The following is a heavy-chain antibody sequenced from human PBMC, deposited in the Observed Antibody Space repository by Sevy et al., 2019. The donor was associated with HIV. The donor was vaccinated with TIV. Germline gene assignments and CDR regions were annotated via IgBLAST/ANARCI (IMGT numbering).Heavy chain of an antibody. D-gene: IGHD5-12*01. J-gene: IGHJ5*02. CDR1: GFTFSSYA. CDR3: AKDAEEWLRSGYNWFDP. V-gene: IGHV3-23*01. Sequence: QLGGSLRLSCAASGFTFSSYAMSWVRQAPGKGLEWVSAISGSGGGTYYADSVKGRFTISRDNSKNTLYLQMNSLRAEDTAVYYCAKDAEEWLRSGYNWFDPWGQGTLVTVSS. CDR2: ISGSGGGT.